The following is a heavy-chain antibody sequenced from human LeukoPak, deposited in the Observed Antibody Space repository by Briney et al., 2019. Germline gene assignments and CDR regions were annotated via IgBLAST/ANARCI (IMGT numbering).Heavy chain of an antibody. CDR2: IIPIFGTA. CDR1: GGTFTIYA. D-gene: IGHD6-13*01. V-gene: IGHV1-69*01. J-gene: IGHJ4*02. CDR3: ARGGSGIAAAGSVN. Sequence: SVTVSFTASGGTFTIYAISWVRQAPGQGLEWMGGIIPIFGTANYAQKFQGRVTITADESTSTAYMEPSSLRSEDTAVYYCARGGSGIAAAGSVNWGQGTLVTVSS.